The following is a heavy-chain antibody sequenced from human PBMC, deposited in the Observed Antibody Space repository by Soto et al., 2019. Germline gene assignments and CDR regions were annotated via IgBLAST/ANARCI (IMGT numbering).Heavy chain of an antibody. D-gene: IGHD5-12*01. CDR2: IWYDGSNK. CDR1: GFTFSSYG. CDR3: ARDRGPYGMDV. V-gene: IGHV3-33*01. J-gene: IGHJ6*02. Sequence: QVQLVESGGGVVQPGRSLRLSCAASGFTFSSYGMHWVRQAPGKGLEWVAVIWYDGSNKYYADSVKGRFTISRDNSKNTLYLQMNSLRAEDTAVYYCARDRGPYGMDVWGQGNTVNVSS.